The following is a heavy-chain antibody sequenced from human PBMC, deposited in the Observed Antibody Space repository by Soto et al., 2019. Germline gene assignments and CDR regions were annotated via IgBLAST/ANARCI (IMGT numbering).Heavy chain of an antibody. Sequence: ETLSLTCTVSGGSMSREWWSWVRQAPGKGLEWVSAISGSGGSTYYADSVKGRFTISRDNSKNTLYLQMNSLRAEDTAVYYCAKMERTQLWLLVQNWGQGLLVTVSS. V-gene: IGHV3-23*01. CDR1: GGSMSREW. J-gene: IGHJ4*02. D-gene: IGHD5-18*01. CDR3: AKMERTQLWLLVQN. CDR2: ISGSGGST.